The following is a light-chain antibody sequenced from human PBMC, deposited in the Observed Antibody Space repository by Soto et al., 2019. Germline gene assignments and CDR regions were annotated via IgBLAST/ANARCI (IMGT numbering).Light chain of an antibody. CDR1: QSLSGNY. CDR2: GAS. CDR3: QQYGSSHMYT. Sequence: DIVLTQSPGTLSLSPGARATLSCRASQSLSGNYLAWYQQRPGQPPRLLIYGASSRATGIPDRFSGSGSGTDFTLTISRLEPEDFAVYICQQYGSSHMYTFGQGTKLEIK. J-gene: IGKJ2*01. V-gene: IGKV3-20*01.